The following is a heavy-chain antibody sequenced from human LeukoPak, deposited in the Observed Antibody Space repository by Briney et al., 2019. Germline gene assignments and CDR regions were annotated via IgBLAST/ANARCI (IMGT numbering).Heavy chain of an antibody. CDR1: GFTFSSYA. V-gene: IGHV3-23*01. J-gene: IGHJ4*02. Sequence: GGSLRLSCAASGFTFSSYAMSWVRQAPGKGLEWVSTITTRSGSTYYADSVKGRFTISRDNSKNPLYLQMNSLRAEDTAVCYCAKEVSWRVAGTMGLDYWGQGTLVTVSS. CDR2: ITTRSGST. CDR3: AKEVSWRVAGTMGLDY. D-gene: IGHD6-19*01.